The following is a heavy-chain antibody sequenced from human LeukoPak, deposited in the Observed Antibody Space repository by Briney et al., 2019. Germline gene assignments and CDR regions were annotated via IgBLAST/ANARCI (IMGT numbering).Heavy chain of an antibody. CDR1: GYTFTSYG. Sequence: ASVKVSCTTSGYTFTSYGISWVRQAPGQGLEWMGWISGYNGNTNYAQKLQGRVTMTTDTSTSTAYMELRSLRSDDTAVYYCARLVFYYDSSGYRTLDYWGQGTLVTVSS. CDR3: ARLVFYYDSSGYRTLDY. J-gene: IGHJ4*02. CDR2: ISGYNGNT. V-gene: IGHV1-18*01. D-gene: IGHD3-22*01.